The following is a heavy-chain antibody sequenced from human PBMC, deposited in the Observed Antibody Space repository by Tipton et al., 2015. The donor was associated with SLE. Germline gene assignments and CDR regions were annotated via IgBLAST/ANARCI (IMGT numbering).Heavy chain of an antibody. CDR1: GYSISSYY. V-gene: IGHV4-4*07. CDR2: IYTSGST. CDR3: ARGQGYDILTGRPLYYYYGMDV. Sequence: TLSLTCAVSGYSISSYYWSWIRQPAGKGLEWIGRIYTSGSTNYNPSLKSRVTMSVDTSKNQFSLKLSSVTAADTAVYYCARGQGYDILTGRPLYYYYGMDVWGQGTTVTVSS. D-gene: IGHD3-9*01. J-gene: IGHJ6*02.